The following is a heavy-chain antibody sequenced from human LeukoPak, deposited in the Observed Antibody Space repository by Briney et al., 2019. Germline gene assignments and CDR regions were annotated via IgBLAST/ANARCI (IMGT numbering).Heavy chain of an antibody. CDR3: TKGRGI. V-gene: IGHV4-61*09. Sequence: SETLSLTCTVSGGSISSGSYDWYWIRQPAGKGLEWIGHLYTSGSMSYNPSLKSRVTISVHTSKNQFSLKLTSVTAADTAVYYCTKGRGIWGQGTLVTVSS. CDR1: GGSISSGSYD. J-gene: IGHJ4*02. D-gene: IGHD3-10*01. CDR2: LYTSGSM.